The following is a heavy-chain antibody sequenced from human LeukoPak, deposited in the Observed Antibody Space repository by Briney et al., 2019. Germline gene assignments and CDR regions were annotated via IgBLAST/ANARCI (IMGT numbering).Heavy chain of an antibody. V-gene: IGHV3-48*01. Sequence: QTGGSLRLSCSASGFTFSSYSMNWVRQAPGKGLEWVSYISSSSTTIYYADSVKGRFTISRDNAKNSLYLQMYSLRVADTAVYYCARGPYKDFWSGYSDYWGQGTLVTVSS. J-gene: IGHJ4*02. CDR3: ARGPYKDFWSGYSDY. CDR1: GFTFSSYS. CDR2: ISSSSTTI. D-gene: IGHD3-3*01.